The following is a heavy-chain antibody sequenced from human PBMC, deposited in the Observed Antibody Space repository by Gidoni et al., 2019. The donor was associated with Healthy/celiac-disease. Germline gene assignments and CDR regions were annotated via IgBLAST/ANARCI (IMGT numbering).Heavy chain of an antibody. Sequence: EVQLVESGGGLVQPGGSLRLSCAASGFTFSSYDMHWVRQATGKGLEWVSAIGTAGDTYYPGSVKGRFTISRENAKNSLYLQMNSLRAGDTAVYYCARDFNDFSYGMDVWGQGTTVTVSS. V-gene: IGHV3-13*01. J-gene: IGHJ6*02. CDR2: IGTAGDT. CDR3: ARDFNDFSYGMDV. D-gene: IGHD3-3*01. CDR1: GFTFSSYD.